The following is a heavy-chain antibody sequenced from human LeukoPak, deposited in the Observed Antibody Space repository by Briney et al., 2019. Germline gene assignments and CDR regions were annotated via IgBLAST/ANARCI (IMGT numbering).Heavy chain of an antibody. CDR2: VYSSGST. V-gene: IGHV4-4*07. D-gene: IGHD5-18*01. Sequence: SETLSLTCTVSGGSISSYYWSWIRHPAGKGLEWIGRVYSSGSTNYNPSLKSRVTMSVDTSKNQFSLKLTSVTAADTAVYYCARDSYGLPFDYWGQGTLVTVSS. CDR3: ARDSYGLPFDY. J-gene: IGHJ4*02. CDR1: GGSISSYY.